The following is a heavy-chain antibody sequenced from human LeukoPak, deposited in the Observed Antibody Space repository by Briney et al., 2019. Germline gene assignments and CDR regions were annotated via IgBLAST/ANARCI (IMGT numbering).Heavy chain of an antibody. D-gene: IGHD4-23*01. J-gene: IGHJ4*02. CDR1: GGTFSSYA. Sequence: ASVKVSCKASGGTFSSYAISWVRQAPGQGLEWMGGIIPIFGTANYAQKFQGRVTITADKSTSTAYMELSSLRSEDTAVYYCAREGHYGGNSMDYWGQGTLVTVSS. CDR3: AREGHYGGNSMDY. V-gene: IGHV1-69*06. CDR2: IIPIFGTA.